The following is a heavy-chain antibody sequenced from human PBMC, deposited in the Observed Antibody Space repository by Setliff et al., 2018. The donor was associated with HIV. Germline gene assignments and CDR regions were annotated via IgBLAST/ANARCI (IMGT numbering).Heavy chain of an antibody. V-gene: IGHV4-39*01. CDR3: GRQAWDHQSSGYFVDY. J-gene: IGHJ4*02. D-gene: IGHD6-19*01. CDR1: GGSISSRNYY. CDR2: IYYSGTT. Sequence: PSETLSLTCTVSGGSISSRNYYWAWIRQPPGKGLEWIGTIYYSGTTHYNPSLNSRVIISVDTSKNQFSLRLNSVTAADTAVYYCGRQAWDHQSSGYFVDYWGQGTLVTVSS.